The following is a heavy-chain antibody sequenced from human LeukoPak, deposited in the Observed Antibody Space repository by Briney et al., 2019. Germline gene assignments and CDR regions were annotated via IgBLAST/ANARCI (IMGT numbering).Heavy chain of an antibody. V-gene: IGHV4-59*08. D-gene: IGHD1-26*01. CDR1: GDSIRNYY. Sequence: SETLSLTCTVSGDSIRNYYCSWMRQPPGQGLEWIGYVFYSGSSNYNPALKSRVTMSVDTSKYQFSQKLTSVTAADTAVYYCAGTPYSGSYYSDYWGQGTLVTVSS. CDR2: VFYSGSS. J-gene: IGHJ4*02. CDR3: AGTPYSGSYYSDY.